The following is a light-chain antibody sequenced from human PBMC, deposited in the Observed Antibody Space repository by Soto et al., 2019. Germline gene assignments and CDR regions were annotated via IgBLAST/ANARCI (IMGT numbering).Light chain of an antibody. V-gene: IGKV3-11*01. J-gene: IGKJ1*01. Sequence: EIVLTQSPATLSLSPGERATLSCRASQSVSSYLAWYQQKPGQAPRLLIYDASNRATGIPARFSGSGAGSAFTLTISSLEPEDFAVYYCQQRSNWPPVWTFGQGTKVESK. CDR2: DAS. CDR3: QQRSNWPPVWT. CDR1: QSVSSY.